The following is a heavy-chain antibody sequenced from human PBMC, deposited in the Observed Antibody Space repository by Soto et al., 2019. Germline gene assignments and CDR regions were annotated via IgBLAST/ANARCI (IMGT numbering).Heavy chain of an antibody. CDR1: GFTFSDSA. CDR3: TRRRDWTAVDPLDY. CDR2: VRSKVNSYAT. D-gene: IGHD5-18*01. V-gene: IGHV3-73*02. J-gene: IGHJ4*02. Sequence: EVQLVESGGGLVQPGGSLKLSCAASGFTFSDSAMHWVRQASGKGLEWVGRVRSKVNSYATAYAASVKGRFTISRDDSKTTAYLQMNSLKTEDTAVYYCTRRRDWTAVDPLDYWGQGTLVTVSS.